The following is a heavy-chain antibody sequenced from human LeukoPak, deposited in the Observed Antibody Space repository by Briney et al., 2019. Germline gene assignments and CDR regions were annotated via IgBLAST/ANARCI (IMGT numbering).Heavy chain of an antibody. Sequence: PGGSLRLSCAASRFTFSSYSMNWVRQAPGKGLEWVANIKQDGSDKYYVDSVKGRFTISRDNAKNSLYLQMNSLRAEDTAVYFCASGPRWVGAAWAHSFDIRGQGTMVTVSS. CDR3: ASGPRWVGAAWAHSFDI. J-gene: IGHJ3*02. V-gene: IGHV3-7*01. CDR2: IKQDGSDK. CDR1: RFTFSSYS. D-gene: IGHD2-15*01.